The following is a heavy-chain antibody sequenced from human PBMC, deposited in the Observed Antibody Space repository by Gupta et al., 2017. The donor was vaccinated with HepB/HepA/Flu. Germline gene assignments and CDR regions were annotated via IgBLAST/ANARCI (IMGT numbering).Heavy chain of an antibody. CDR3: ARGDTGRFGP. D-gene: IGHD1-1*01. CDR2: MNPATGDA. Sequence: QLHLVQSGAEVKKPGASVRVSCKASGDSFTSHNIDWLRQATGQGLEWMGWMNPATGDAASAPKFQGRLTMTRNITTTTAYMALTGLEFEDTAVYYCARGDTGRFGPWGQGTLLTVSS. CDR1: GDSFTSHN. J-gene: IGHJ5*02. V-gene: IGHV1-8*01.